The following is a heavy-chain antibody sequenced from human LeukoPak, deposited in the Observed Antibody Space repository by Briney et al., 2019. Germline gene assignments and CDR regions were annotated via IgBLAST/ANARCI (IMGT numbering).Heavy chain of an antibody. J-gene: IGHJ3*02. Sequence: GGSLRLSCAASGFTFSSYAMSWVRQAPGKGLEWVSAISGSGGSTYYADSVKGRFTISRDNSKNTLYLQMNSLRAEDTAVYYCARDSAAAAGYNGAFDIWGQGTMVTVSS. CDR2: ISGSGGST. D-gene: IGHD6-13*01. CDR1: GFTFSSYA. CDR3: ARDSAAAAGYNGAFDI. V-gene: IGHV3-23*01.